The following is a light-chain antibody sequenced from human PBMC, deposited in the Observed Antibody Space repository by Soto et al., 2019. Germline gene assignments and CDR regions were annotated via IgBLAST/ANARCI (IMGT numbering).Light chain of an antibody. V-gene: IGKV3-20*01. CDR3: QQYGSSPPQT. J-gene: IGKJ1*01. CDR1: QSVSSSY. Sequence: EIVLTQSPGTLSLSPGERATLSCRASQSVSSSYLAWYQQKPGQAPRLLIYGASSRATGIPDRFSGSGSGTDLTLTISRLEPEDFAVDYCQQYGSSPPQTFGPGTKVEIK. CDR2: GAS.